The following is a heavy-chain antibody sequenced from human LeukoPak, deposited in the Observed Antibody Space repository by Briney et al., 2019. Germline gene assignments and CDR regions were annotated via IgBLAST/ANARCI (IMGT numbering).Heavy chain of an antibody. Sequence: GGSLRLSCAASGFTFNSYAMSWVRQAPGKGLEWVSAISGSGGSTYYADSVKGRFTISRDNSKNTLYLQMNSLRAEDTAVYYCANNLRYFDWLSPPVDYWGQGTLVTVSS. CDR3: ANNLRYFDWLSPPVDY. J-gene: IGHJ4*02. CDR1: GFTFNSYA. V-gene: IGHV3-23*01. CDR2: ISGSGGST. D-gene: IGHD3-9*01.